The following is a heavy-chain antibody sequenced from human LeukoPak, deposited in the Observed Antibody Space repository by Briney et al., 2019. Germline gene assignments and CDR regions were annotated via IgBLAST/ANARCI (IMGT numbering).Heavy chain of an antibody. CDR1: GFTFSSYA. Sequence: GGSLRLSCAASGFTFSSYAMHWVRQAPGKGLEYVSAISSNGGSTYYANSVKGRFTISRDNSKNTLYLQMGSLRAEDMAVYYCARDFRPETYDSSGYFAPDAFDIWGQGTMVTVSS. V-gene: IGHV3-64*01. CDR3: ARDFRPETYDSSGYFAPDAFDI. D-gene: IGHD3-22*01. CDR2: ISSNGGST. J-gene: IGHJ3*02.